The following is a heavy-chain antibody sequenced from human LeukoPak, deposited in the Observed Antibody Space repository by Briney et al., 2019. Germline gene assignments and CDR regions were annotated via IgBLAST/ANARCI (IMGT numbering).Heavy chain of an antibody. CDR3: ATDKRRYYDSRSDFDY. Sequence: ASVKVSCKASGYTFTSYDINWARQAPGQGLEWMGWMNPNSGDTGYPQKFQGRVTMTRDTSITTAYMELSSLRSEDTAVYYCATDKRRYYDSRSDFDYWGQGTLVTVSS. J-gene: IGHJ4*02. CDR1: GYTFTSYD. D-gene: IGHD3-22*01. V-gene: IGHV1-8*01. CDR2: MNPNSGDT.